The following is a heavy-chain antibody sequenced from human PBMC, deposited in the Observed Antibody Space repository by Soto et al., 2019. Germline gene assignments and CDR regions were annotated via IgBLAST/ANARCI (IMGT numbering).Heavy chain of an antibody. D-gene: IGHD3-22*01. J-gene: IGHJ6*02. CDR3: ARLVDSTSPYYYYYYGMDV. CDR1: GGSISSSSYY. V-gene: IGHV4-39*01. CDR2: IYYSGST. Sequence: SETLSLTCTVSGGSISSSSYYWGWIRQPPGKGLEWIGSIYYSGSTYYNPSLKGRVTISVDTSKNQFSLKLSSVTAADTAVYYCARLVDSTSPYYYYYYGMDVWGQGTTVTVSS.